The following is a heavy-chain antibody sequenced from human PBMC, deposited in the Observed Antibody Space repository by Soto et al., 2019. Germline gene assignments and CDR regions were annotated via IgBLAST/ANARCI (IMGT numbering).Heavy chain of an antibody. CDR2: IYYSGST. CDR3: ASLGANYGGIDP. D-gene: IGHD4-17*01. V-gene: IGHV4-31*03. CDR1: GGSISSGGYY. Sequence: SETLSLTCTVSGGSISSGGYYWSWIRQHPGKGLEWIGYIYYSGSTYYNPSLKSRVTISVDTSKNQFSLKLSSVTAADTAVYYCASLGANYGGIDPWGQGTLVTVSS. J-gene: IGHJ5*02.